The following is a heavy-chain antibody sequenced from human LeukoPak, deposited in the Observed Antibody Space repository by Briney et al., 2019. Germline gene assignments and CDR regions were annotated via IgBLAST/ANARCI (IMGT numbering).Heavy chain of an antibody. D-gene: IGHD2-2*01. CDR3: ARIGYCSSTSCYAFDI. CDR1: GGSISSSNW. J-gene: IGHJ3*02. Sequence: SGTLSLTCAVSGGSISSSNWWSWVRQPPGKGLEWIGEIYHSGSTNYNPSLKSRVTISVDTSKNQFSLKLSSVTAADTAVYYCARIGYCSSTSCYAFDIWGQGTMVTVSS. V-gene: IGHV4-4*02. CDR2: IYHSGST.